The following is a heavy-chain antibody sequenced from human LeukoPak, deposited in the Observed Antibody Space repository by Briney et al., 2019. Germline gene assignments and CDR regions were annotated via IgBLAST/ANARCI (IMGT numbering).Heavy chain of an antibody. V-gene: IGHV4-34*01. J-gene: IGHJ3*02. CDR1: GVSFSGYY. Sequence: PSETLSLTCAVYGVSFSGYYWSWLRQPPGKGLEWLGEINHSGSTNYNPSLKSRVTISVDTSKNQFSLKLSSVTAADTAVYYCARTRVDKGAFDIWGQGTMVTVSS. CDR3: ARTRVDKGAFDI. CDR2: INHSGST.